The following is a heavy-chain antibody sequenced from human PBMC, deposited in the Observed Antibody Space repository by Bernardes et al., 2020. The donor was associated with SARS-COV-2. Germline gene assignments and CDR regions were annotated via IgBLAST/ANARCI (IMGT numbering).Heavy chain of an antibody. V-gene: IGHV3-23*01. J-gene: IGHJ4*02. CDR3: AKRRGVIAASATFDY. Sequence: GSLRLSCAASGFTFRAFGMSWVRQAPGKGLEWVSGISASGGSTDYAESVKGRFTISRDNSKNTVFLQMNSLRADDTAVYYCAKRRGVIAASATFDYWGQGTLVTVSS. CDR1: GFTFRAFG. CDR2: ISASGGST. D-gene: IGHD6-25*01.